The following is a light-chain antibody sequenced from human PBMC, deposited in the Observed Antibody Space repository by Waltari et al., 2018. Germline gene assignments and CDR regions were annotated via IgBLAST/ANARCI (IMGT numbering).Light chain of an antibody. Sequence: NFMLTQPHSVSESPGKKVTLSCTGRSGSIPSTDVQWYQQRPGSAPTTVIYEDNQRPSGVPDRFSGSIDSSSNSASLTISGLKTEDEADYYCQSYDSSLWVFGGGTKLTVL. CDR2: EDN. CDR3: QSYDSSLWV. V-gene: IGLV6-57*02. CDR1: SGSIPSTD. J-gene: IGLJ3*02.